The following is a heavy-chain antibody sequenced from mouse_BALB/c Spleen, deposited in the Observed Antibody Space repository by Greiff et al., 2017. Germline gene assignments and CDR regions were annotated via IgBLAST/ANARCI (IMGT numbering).Heavy chain of an antibody. Sequence: VQLQQSGAELVRPGSSVKISCKASGYAFSSYWMNWVKQRPGQGLEWIGQIYPGDGDTNYNGKFKGKATLTADKSSSTAYMQLSSLTSEDSAVYFCARRGTTAFDYWGQGTTLTVSS. CDR2: IYPGDGDT. D-gene: IGHD1-2*01. CDR1: GYAFSSYW. CDR3: ARRGTTAFDY. V-gene: IGHV1-80*01. J-gene: IGHJ2*01.